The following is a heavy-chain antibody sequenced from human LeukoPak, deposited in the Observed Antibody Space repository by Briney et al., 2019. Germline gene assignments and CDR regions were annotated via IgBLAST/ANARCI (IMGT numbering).Heavy chain of an antibody. CDR2: IIPISGTA. CDR1: GGTFCSYA. D-gene: IGHD2-2*02. CDR3: ARDRGYCSSTSCYTFDY. J-gene: IGHJ4*02. Sequence: ASVKVSCKASGGTFCSYAISSGRHAPGQGLEWMGRIIPISGTANYAQKFQGRVTITTDESTSTAYMELSSLRSEDTAVYYCARDRGYCSSTSCYTFDYWGQGTLVTVSS. V-gene: IGHV1-69*05.